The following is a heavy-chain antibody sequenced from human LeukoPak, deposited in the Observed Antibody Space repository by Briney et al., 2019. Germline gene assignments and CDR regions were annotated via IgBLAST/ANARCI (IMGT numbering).Heavy chain of an antibody. CDR3: ARDNPVDYYNNYGMDV. CDR2: FYNSGNV. V-gene: IGHV4-4*07. CDR1: GDSTSSFY. J-gene: IGHJ6*02. D-gene: IGHD3-9*01. Sequence: SETLSLTCIVSGDSTSSFYWNWIRQSAGKGLEWIGRFYNSGNVKYNPSLKSRVTMSVDTSQKQFSLKLSSVTAADTAVYYCARDNPVDYYNNYGMDVWGQGITVTVSS.